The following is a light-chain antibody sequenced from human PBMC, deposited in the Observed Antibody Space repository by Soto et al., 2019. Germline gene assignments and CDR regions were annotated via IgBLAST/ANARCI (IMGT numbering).Light chain of an antibody. V-gene: IGLV2-14*01. CDR2: VNS. Sequence: QSALTQPASVSGSPGQSITISCTGISSDVGDYKYVSWYQQHPDKAPKLIIFVNSNRPSGISNRFSASKSGNTASLTISGLQAEDEADYYCSSYTSSDTPYVFGTGTKLTVL. CDR1: SSDVGDYKY. CDR3: SSYTSSDTPYV. J-gene: IGLJ1*01.